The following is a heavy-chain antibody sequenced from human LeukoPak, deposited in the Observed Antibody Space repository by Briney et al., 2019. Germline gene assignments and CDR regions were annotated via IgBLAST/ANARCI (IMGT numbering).Heavy chain of an antibody. D-gene: IGHD6-13*01. CDR3: AKGGSYYYYYYMDV. V-gene: IGHV3-23*01. J-gene: IGHJ6*03. Sequence: GGSLRLSCAASGFTVSSNYMSWVRQAPGKGLEWVSAISGSGGSTYYADSVKGRFTISRDNSKNTLYLQMNSLRAEDTAVYYCAKGGSYYYYYYMDVWGKGTTVTVSS. CDR2: ISGSGGST. CDR1: GFTVSSNY.